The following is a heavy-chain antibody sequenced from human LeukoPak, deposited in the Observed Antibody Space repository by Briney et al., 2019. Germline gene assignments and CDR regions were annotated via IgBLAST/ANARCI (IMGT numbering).Heavy chain of an antibody. Sequence: GESLKISCKGSGYRFTSYWIGWVRQMPGKGLEWMGIIYPSDSDTRYSPSFQGQVSISADKSISAAYLQWSSLKASDTAMYYCARRGPAAGTAVDYWGQGTLVTVSS. J-gene: IGHJ4*02. V-gene: IGHV5-51*01. CDR2: IYPSDSDT. D-gene: IGHD6-13*01. CDR3: ARRGPAAGTAVDY. CDR1: GYRFTSYW.